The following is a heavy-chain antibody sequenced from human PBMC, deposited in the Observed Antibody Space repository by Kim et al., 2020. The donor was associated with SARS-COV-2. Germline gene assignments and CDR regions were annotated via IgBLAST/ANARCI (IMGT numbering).Heavy chain of an antibody. D-gene: IGHD2-2*01. V-gene: IGHV3-23*01. J-gene: IGHJ4*02. Sequence: ADSVKGRFTISRDNSKNTLYLQMNSLRAEDTAVYYCAKVIVVVPADAVDYWGQGTLVTVSS. CDR3: AKVIVVVPADAVDY.